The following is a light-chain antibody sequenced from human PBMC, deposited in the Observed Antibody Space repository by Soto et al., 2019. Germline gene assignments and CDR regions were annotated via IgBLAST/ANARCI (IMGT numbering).Light chain of an antibody. CDR3: QQYYSYPTIT. CDR2: AAS. Sequence: DIQMTQSPSTLSASIGDRVTVTCRASQSIGRWLAWYQQKPGKAPKLLIYAASTLQSGVPSRFSGSGSGTDFTLTISCLQSEDFATYYCQQYYSYPTITFGQGTRLEIK. CDR1: QSIGRW. V-gene: IGKV1-5*01. J-gene: IGKJ5*01.